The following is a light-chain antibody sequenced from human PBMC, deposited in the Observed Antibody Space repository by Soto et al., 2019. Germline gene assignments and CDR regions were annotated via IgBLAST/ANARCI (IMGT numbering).Light chain of an antibody. CDR1: QSVSIL. CDR3: QQFGSSPPYT. V-gene: IGKV3-20*01. Sequence: EIVMTQSPATLSVSPGERATLSCRASQSVSILLAWYQQKPGQAPRLLIYGAFNRASDIPHRFSGSGSGTDFTLTISRLEPEDFAVYYCQQFGSSPPYTFGQGTKVDIK. CDR2: GAF. J-gene: IGKJ2*01.